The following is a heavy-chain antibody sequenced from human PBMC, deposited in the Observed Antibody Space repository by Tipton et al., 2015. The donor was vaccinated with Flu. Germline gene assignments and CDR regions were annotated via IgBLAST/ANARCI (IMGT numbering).Heavy chain of an antibody. J-gene: IGHJ6*02. CDR2: ISAYNGNT. Sequence: QMQLVQSGAEVKKPGASVKVSCKASGYTFTSYGISWVRQAPGQGLEWMGWISAYNGNTNYAQKLQGRVTMTTDTSTSTAYMELRSLRSGDTAVYYCASIKGVTIFGVAPYSYGMDVWGQGTTVTVSS. V-gene: IGHV1-18*01. CDR1: GYTFTSYG. CDR3: ASIKGVTIFGVAPYSYGMDV. D-gene: IGHD3-3*01.